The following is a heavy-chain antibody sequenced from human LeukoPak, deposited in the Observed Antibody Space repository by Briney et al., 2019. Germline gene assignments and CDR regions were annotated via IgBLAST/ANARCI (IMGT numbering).Heavy chain of an antibody. D-gene: IGHD5-24*01. CDR1: GFAFSDYS. Sequence: GGSLRLSCAASGFAFSDYSMNWVRQAPGKGLEWISYIGIDSGNTNYADSVKGRFAISGDKAKNSLYLQMNSLRVEDTAVYCCARDYKYAFDNWGQGNLVTDSS. CDR2: IGIDSGNT. J-gene: IGHJ4*02. V-gene: IGHV3-48*01. CDR3: ARDYKYAFDN.